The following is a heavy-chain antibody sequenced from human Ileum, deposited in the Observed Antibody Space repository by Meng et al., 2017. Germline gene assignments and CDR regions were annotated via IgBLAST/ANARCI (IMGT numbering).Heavy chain of an antibody. D-gene: IGHD6-19*01. CDR3: ARHIAVSGTRGFDS. V-gene: IGHV4-4*02. J-gene: IGHJ4*02. CDR1: GASISSGNW. Sequence: QVRWWGAGPGLWHPSGTLSLTCAVSGASISSGNWWSWVRQPPGKGLEWIGEMYPSGTTNYNPSLKSRVTISMDTSKNQLSLKLSSVTAADTAVYYCARHIAVSGTRGFDSWGQGTLVTVS. CDR2: MYPSGTT.